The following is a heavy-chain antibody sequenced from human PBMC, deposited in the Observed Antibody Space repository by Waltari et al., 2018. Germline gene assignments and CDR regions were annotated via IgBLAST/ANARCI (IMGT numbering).Heavy chain of an antibody. CDR2: IYIGGST. V-gene: IGHV3-53*01. J-gene: IGHJ4*02. CDR1: GFTVSSNY. Sequence: EVQLVESGGGLIQPGGSLRLSCAASGFTVSSNYMRWVRQAPGKGLEWVSVIYIGGSTYYSDSVQCRFTISRDNSKNTLYLQMNSLRAADTAVYYCARVRIGDNEGYYFDYWGQGTLVTVSS. D-gene: IGHD4-17*01. CDR3: ARVRIGDNEGYYFDY.